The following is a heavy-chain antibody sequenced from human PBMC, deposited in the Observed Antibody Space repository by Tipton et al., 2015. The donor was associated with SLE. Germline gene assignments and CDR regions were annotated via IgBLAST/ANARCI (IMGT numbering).Heavy chain of an antibody. Sequence: TLSLTCSVSGVSISSESYYWSWIRQPAGKGLEWIGYIYYTGSTNYNPSLKSRVTISLDTSTNQFSLRLTSVTAADTAVYYCARDQGDYGLFDNWSQGTLVTVSS. D-gene: IGHD4/OR15-4a*01. CDR3: ARDQGDYGLFDN. V-gene: IGHV4-61*10. CDR1: GVSISSESYY. CDR2: IYYTGST. J-gene: IGHJ4*02.